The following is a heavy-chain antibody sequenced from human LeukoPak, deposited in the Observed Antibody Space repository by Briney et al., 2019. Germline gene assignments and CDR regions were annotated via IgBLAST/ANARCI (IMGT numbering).Heavy chain of an antibody. CDR3: ARYGGYCSSSNCHGDY. D-gene: IGHD2-2*01. V-gene: IGHV3-30-3*01. CDR2: ISYDESNK. CDR1: GFTFSSYA. J-gene: IGHJ4*02. Sequence: GGSLRLSCAASGFTFSSYAMHWVRQAPGKGLEWVAVISYDESNKYYADSVKGRFTISRDNSKDTLYLQMYSLRAEDTAVYYCARYGGYCSSSNCHGDYWGQGTLVTVSS.